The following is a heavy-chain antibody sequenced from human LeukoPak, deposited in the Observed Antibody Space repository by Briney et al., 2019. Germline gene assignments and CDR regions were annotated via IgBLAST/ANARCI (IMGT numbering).Heavy chain of an antibody. CDR1: GFIFSNYA. Sequence: GGSLRLSCAASGFIFSNYAMNWVRQAPGKGLEWVSVISGSGGRTYYIDSVKGRFTTSRDNSKNTLYLQMNSLRDDDTAVYYCAKGRGYGDYGSTFEYWGQGTLATVSS. CDR3: AKGRGYGDYGSTFEY. V-gene: IGHV3-23*01. D-gene: IGHD4-17*01. J-gene: IGHJ4*02. CDR2: ISGSGGRT.